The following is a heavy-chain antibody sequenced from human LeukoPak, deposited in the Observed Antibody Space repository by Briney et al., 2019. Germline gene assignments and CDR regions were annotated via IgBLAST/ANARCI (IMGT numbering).Heavy chain of an antibody. D-gene: IGHD6-19*01. V-gene: IGHV3-21*04. CDR3: ARAGYSSGWYEEAACDI. Sequence: PGGSLRLSCAASGFTFSSYSMNWVRQAPGKGLEWVSSISSSSSYIYYADSVKGRFTISRDNAKNSLYLQMNSLRAEDTALYYCARAGYSSGWYEEAACDIWGQGTMVTVSS. CDR2: ISSSSSYI. CDR1: GFTFSSYS. J-gene: IGHJ3*02.